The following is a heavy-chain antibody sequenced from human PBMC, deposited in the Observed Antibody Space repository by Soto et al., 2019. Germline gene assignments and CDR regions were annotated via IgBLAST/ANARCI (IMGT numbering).Heavy chain of an antibody. CDR1: GFTFSSYW. CDR3: ARENRYKWNYVCYYYMDV. Sequence: EVQLVESGGGLVQPGGSLRLSCAASGFTFSSYWMSWVRQAPGKGLEWVANRKKDGSEKYYEDSVKGRFTIYRDNAKNCLYLQMNSLRAEDTAVYYCARENRYKWNYVCYYYMDVWGKGTTVTVSS. D-gene: IGHD1-7*01. J-gene: IGHJ6*03. CDR2: RKKDGSEK. V-gene: IGHV3-7*01.